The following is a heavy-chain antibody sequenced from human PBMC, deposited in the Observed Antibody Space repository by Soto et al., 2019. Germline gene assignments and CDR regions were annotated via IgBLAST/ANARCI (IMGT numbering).Heavy chain of an antibody. CDR1: GYSFITYA. J-gene: IGHJ4*02. CDR3: ARRGSSSVDY. Sequence: QVQLVQSGAEVRKPGASVKVSCKASGYSFITYAMHWLRQAPGQRLEWMGWINTINGNTEYSQRFQGRITITRDTSATTTYMDLGSLTSEDTAVYFWARRGSSSVDYWGQGTLVTVSS. D-gene: IGHD6-13*01. CDR2: INTINGNT. V-gene: IGHV1-3*04.